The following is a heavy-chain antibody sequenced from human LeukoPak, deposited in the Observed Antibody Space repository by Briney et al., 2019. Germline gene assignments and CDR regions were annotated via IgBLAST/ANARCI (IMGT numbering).Heavy chain of an antibody. J-gene: IGHJ6*02. V-gene: IGHV4-39*07. Sequence: SETLSLTCTVSGGSISSSSYYWGWIRQPPGKGLEWIGSIYYSGSTYYNPSLKSRVTISVDTSKNQFSLKLSSVTAADTAVYYCARDAGFFGEGGMDVWGQGTTVTVSS. CDR3: ARDAGFFGEGGMDV. CDR1: GGSISSSSYY. D-gene: IGHD3-10*01. CDR2: IYYSGST.